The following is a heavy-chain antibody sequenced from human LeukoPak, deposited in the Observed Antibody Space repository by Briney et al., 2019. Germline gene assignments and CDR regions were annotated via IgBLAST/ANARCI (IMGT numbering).Heavy chain of an antibody. J-gene: IGHJ4*02. Sequence: GGSLRLSCVGSGFTFSGYAMSWVRQAPGKGLEWVSAISGSGDNTYYADSVKGRFAISRDNSKNTVYLQMNSLRAEDTAVYYCAKVYIVHGPHYFDYWGQGTLVTVSS. D-gene: IGHD2-8*01. CDR1: GFTFSGYA. V-gene: IGHV3-23*01. CDR2: ISGSGDNT. CDR3: AKVYIVHGPHYFDY.